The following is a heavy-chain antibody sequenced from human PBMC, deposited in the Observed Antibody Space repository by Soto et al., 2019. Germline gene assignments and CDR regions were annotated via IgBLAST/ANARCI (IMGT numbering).Heavy chain of an antibody. Sequence: ASVKVSCKASGYTFTSYGISWVRQAPGQGLEWMGWISAYNGNTNYAQKLQGRVTMTTDTSTSAAYMELRSLRSDDTAVYYCARNELIPYYYVMDVWGQGTKVTVSS. CDR1: GYTFTSYG. D-gene: IGHD2-21*01. CDR2: ISAYNGNT. J-gene: IGHJ6*02. V-gene: IGHV1-18*01. CDR3: ARNELIPYYYVMDV.